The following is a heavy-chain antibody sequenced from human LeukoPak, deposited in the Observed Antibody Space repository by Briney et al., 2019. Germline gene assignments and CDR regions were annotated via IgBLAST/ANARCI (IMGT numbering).Heavy chain of an antibody. Sequence: SQTLSLICAISGDXVSSNSAAWTWIRQSPSRGLEWLGRTYQRSKWYNDYALSVKSRITINPDTSKNQFSLQLNSVTPEDTAVYYCAREDCSGGSCYGGFDCWGQGTLVTVSS. V-gene: IGHV6-1*01. D-gene: IGHD2-15*01. CDR1: GDXVSSNSAA. CDR3: AREDCSGGSCYGGFDC. CDR2: TYQRSKWYN. J-gene: IGHJ4*02.